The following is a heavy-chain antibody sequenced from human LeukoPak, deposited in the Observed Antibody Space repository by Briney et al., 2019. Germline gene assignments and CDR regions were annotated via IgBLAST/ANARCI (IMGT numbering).Heavy chain of an antibody. CDR2: IYTGGST. V-gene: IGHV4-61*02. Sequence: PSETLSLTCTVSGGSISSGSYYWSWIRQPAGKGLEWIGRIYTGGSTNYNPSLKSRVTISVDTSKNQFSLKLSSVTAADTAVYYCARDAVLKAFDYWGQGTLVTVSS. J-gene: IGHJ4*02. D-gene: IGHD2/OR15-2a*01. CDR1: GGSISSGSYY. CDR3: ARDAVLKAFDY.